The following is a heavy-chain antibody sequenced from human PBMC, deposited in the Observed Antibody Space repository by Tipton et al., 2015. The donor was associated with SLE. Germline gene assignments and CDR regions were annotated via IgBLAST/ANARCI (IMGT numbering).Heavy chain of an antibody. V-gene: IGHV1-69*05. D-gene: IGHD2-2*01. Sequence: QLGQSGAEVKKPGSSVKVSCKASGGPFSSYAISWMRQAPGQGLEWMGGIIPIFGTANYAQKFQGRVTITTDESTSTAYMELSSLRSEDTAVYYCASGDCSSTSCYRAEYCQHWGQGTLVTVSS. CDR3: ASGDCSSTSCYRAEYCQH. CDR2: IIPIFGTA. J-gene: IGHJ1*01. CDR1: GGPFSSYA.